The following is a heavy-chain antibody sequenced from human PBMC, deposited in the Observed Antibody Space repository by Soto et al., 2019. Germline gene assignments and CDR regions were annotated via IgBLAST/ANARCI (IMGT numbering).Heavy chain of an antibody. CDR3: ARDALGVSPPIHFDS. CDR1: GFTLSSYS. CDR2: ISSSSTYI. Sequence: SLRLSCAASGFTLSSYSMNWVRQSPGKGLEWVSSISSSSTYIYYADSVKGRFTISRDNAKNSVYLQMNSLRAEDTAVYHCARDALGVSPPIHFDSWGPGTLVIVAS. V-gene: IGHV3-21*01. J-gene: IGHJ4*02. D-gene: IGHD3-16*01.